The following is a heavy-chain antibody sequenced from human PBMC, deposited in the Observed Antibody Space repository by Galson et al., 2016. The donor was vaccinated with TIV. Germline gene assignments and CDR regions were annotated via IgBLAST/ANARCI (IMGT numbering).Heavy chain of an antibody. CDR2: VYYVGST. CDR3: ARHTSDWDKRVDY. Sequence: AWFRQPPGKRLEWVGSVYYVGSTYYNPSLKSRVTIFVDTSKTHFSLKVNSVTAADTALYYCARHTSDWDKRVDYWGQGILVTVSS. D-gene: IGHD1/OR15-1a*01. J-gene: IGHJ4*02. V-gene: IGHV4-39*01.